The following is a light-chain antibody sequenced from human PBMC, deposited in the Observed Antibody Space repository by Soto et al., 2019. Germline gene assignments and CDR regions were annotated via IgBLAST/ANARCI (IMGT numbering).Light chain of an antibody. CDR2: DAS. V-gene: IGKV1-5*01. J-gene: IGKJ3*01. Sequence: DIQMTQSPSTLSASVGDRVTITCRASQSISSWLAWYQQKSGKAPKLLIYDASSLESGVPSRFSGSGSGTESTLTISSLQPDDFATYYCQQYNSYPFTFGPGTKVDIK. CDR3: QQYNSYPFT. CDR1: QSISSW.